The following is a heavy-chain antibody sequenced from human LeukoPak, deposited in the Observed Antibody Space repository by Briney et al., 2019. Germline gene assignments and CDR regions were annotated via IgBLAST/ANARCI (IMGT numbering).Heavy chain of an antibody. J-gene: IGHJ4*02. Sequence: SETLSLTCTVSGGSISSSSYYWGWIRQPPGKGLEWIGSIYYSGSTYYNPSLKSRVTISVDTSKNQFSLKLSSVTAADTAVYYCATMPSSTSYDYWGQGTLVTVSS. CDR2: IYYSGST. CDR3: ATMPSSTSYDY. V-gene: IGHV4-39*01. D-gene: IGHD2-2*01. CDR1: GGSISSSSYY.